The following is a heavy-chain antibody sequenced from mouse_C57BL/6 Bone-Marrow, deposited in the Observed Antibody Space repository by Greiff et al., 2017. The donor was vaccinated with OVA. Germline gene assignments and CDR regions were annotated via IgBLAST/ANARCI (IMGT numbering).Heavy chain of an antibody. D-gene: IGHD1-1*01. V-gene: IGHV14-4*01. J-gene: IGHJ3*01. CDR1: GFNIKDDY. CDR2: IDPENGDT. Sequence: VQLQQPGAELVRPGASVKLSCTASGFNIKDDYMHWVKQRPEQGLEWIGWIDPENGDTEYASQFQGKATITADTSSNTAYLQLSSLTSEDTAVYYCTGYYYGSSPAWFAYWGQGTLVTVSA. CDR3: TGYYYGSSPAWFAY.